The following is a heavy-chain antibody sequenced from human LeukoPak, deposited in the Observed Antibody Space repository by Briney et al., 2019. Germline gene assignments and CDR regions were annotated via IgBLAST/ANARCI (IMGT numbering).Heavy chain of an antibody. CDR1: GFTFSSYW. CDR2: IKQDGSEK. CDR3: VKDRGGLPPYFDN. D-gene: IGHD2-15*01. Sequence: PGGSLRLSCAASGFTFSSYWMSWVRQAPGKGLEWVANIKQDGSEKYYVDSVKGRFTISRDNAKNSLYLQMNSLRAEDTAVYYCVKDRGGLPPYFDNWGQGTLVTVSS. V-gene: IGHV3-7*01. J-gene: IGHJ4*02.